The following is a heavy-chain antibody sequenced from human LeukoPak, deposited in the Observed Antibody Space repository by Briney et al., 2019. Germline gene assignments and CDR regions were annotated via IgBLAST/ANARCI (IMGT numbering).Heavy chain of an antibody. Sequence: SETLSLTCAVSGGSISSSNWWSWVRQPPGKGLEWIGEIYHSGSTHYNPSLKSRVTISVDKSKNQFSLKLSSVTAADTAVYYCARAVGYQLLPRKFYYYYGMDVWGQGTTVTVSS. V-gene: IGHV4-4*02. D-gene: IGHD2-2*01. CDR3: ARAVGYQLLPRKFYYYYGMDV. CDR1: GGSISSSNW. J-gene: IGHJ6*02. CDR2: IYHSGST.